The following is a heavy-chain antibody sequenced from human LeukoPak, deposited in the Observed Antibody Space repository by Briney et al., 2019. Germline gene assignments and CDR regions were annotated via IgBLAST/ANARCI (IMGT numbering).Heavy chain of an antibody. CDR2: IWYDGSNK. J-gene: IGHJ4*02. D-gene: IGHD3-10*01. CDR3: ARDGDYYGSGSYYNRRHYFDY. CDR1: GFTFSSYA. Sequence: PGASLRLSCAASGFTFSSYAMSWVRQAPGKGLEWVAVIWYDGSNKYYADSVKGRFTISRDNSKNTLYLQMNSLRAEDTAVYYCARDGDYYGSGSYYNRRHYFDYWGQGTLVTVSS. V-gene: IGHV3-33*08.